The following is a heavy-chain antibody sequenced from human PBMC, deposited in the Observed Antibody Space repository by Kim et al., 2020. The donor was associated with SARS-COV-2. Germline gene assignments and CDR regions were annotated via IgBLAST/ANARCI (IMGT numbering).Heavy chain of an antibody. D-gene: IGHD4-17*01. V-gene: IGHV1-3*01. CDR3: ARDLGDYGDYVWFDP. J-gene: IGHJ5*02. Sequence: ASVKVSCKASGYTFTSYAMHWVRQAPGQRLEWMGWINAGNGNTKYSQKFQGRVTITRDTSASTAYMELSSLRSEDTAVYYCARDLGDYGDYVWFDPWGQGTLVTVSS. CDR2: INAGNGNT. CDR1: GYTFTSYA.